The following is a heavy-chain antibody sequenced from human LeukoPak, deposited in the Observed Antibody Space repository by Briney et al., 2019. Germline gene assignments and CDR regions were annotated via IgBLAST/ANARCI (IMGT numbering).Heavy chain of an antibody. V-gene: IGHV4-39*07. CDR3: ARGRGRWLQFDY. Sequence: SETLSLTCTVSGGSISSSSYYWSWIRQPPGKGLEWIGEINHSGSTNYNPSLKSRVTISVDTSKNQFSLKLSSVTAADTAVYYCARGRGRWLQFDYWGQGTLVTVSS. CDR1: GGSISSSSYY. CDR2: INHSGST. J-gene: IGHJ4*02. D-gene: IGHD5-24*01.